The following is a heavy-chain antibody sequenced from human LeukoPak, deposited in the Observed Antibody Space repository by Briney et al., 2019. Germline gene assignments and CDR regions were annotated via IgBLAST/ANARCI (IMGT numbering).Heavy chain of an antibody. D-gene: IGHD2-21*01. J-gene: IGHJ4*02. CDR2: IRQDGITK. CDR3: VREGYFVFDF. V-gene: IGHV3-7*01. Sequence: GGSLRLSCATSGFTFTTYWMSWVRQAPGKGLEWVANIRQDGITKYYVDSVKGRFTVSRDNGIYSLYLQMNSLRVEDTAVYYCVREGYFVFDFWGQGALVTVSS. CDR1: GFTFTTYW.